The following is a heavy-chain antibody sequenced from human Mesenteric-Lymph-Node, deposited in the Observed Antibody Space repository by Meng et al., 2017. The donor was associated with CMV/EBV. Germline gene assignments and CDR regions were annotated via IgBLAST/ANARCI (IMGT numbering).Heavy chain of an antibody. Sequence: GESLKISCAASGFTFSSYSMNWVRQAPGKGLEWVSSISSNSSYIYYADSVKGRFTISRDNAKNSLYLQMNSLRAEDTAVYYCARVMSSSGYYYYGMDVWGQGTTVTVSS. CDR2: ISSNSSYI. CDR1: GFTFSSYS. V-gene: IGHV3-21*01. CDR3: ARVMSSSGYYYYGMDV. D-gene: IGHD2-15*01. J-gene: IGHJ6*02.